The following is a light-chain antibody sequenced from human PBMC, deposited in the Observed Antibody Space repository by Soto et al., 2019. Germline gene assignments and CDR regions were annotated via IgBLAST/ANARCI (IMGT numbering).Light chain of an antibody. J-gene: IGKJ2*01. Sequence: EIVLTQSPATLSLSPGERATLSCRASQSVSTYLAWYQQKPGQAPRLLIYDASNRATGTPARFSXXXXXXXXXXTISSLESEDFAVYYCQQRSNWPRTFGQGTKLEIK. CDR3: QQRSNWPRT. CDR1: QSVSTY. CDR2: DAS. V-gene: IGKV3-11*01.